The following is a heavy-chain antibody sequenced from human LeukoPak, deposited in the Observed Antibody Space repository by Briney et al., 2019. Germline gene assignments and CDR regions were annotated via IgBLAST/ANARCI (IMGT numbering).Heavy chain of an antibody. D-gene: IGHD6-19*01. V-gene: IGHV3-30*04. Sequence: GGSLRLSCAASGFTFSSYAMHWVRQAPGKGQEWVAVISYDGSNKYYADSVKGRFTISRDNSKNTLYLQMNSLRAEDTAVYYCARDPLAGGWYDYWGQGTLVTVSS. CDR3: ARDPLAGGWYDY. CDR1: GFTFSSYA. CDR2: ISYDGSNK. J-gene: IGHJ4*02.